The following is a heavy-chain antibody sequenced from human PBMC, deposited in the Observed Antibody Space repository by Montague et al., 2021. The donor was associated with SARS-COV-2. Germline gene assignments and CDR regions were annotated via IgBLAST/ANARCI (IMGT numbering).Heavy chain of an antibody. V-gene: IGHV4-59*13. Sequence: TLSLTCTVSGDSIRSYHWTWIRQPPGKGLEWIGRISDSGRTIYNPSLKSRVTISVDTSKNQFFLNLRSMVAADTAIYYCTRDRGIAAADNYYYGMDVWGPGTTVTASS. CDR3: TRDRGIAAADNYYYGMDV. J-gene: IGHJ6*02. CDR1: GDSIRSYH. CDR2: ISDSGRT. D-gene: IGHD6-13*01.